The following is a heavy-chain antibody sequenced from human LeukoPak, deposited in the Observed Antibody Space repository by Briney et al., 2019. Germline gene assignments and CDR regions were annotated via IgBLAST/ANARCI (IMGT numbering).Heavy chain of an antibody. J-gene: IGHJ4*02. CDR3: AKDISAAKPYYFNY. D-gene: IGHD6-13*01. CDR1: GFTFSSYS. V-gene: IGHV3-21*04. Sequence: GGSLRLSCAASGFTFSSYSMNWDRQAPGKGLEWVSSISSSSSYIYYADSVKGRFTISRDNAKNSLYLQMNSLRAEDTAVYYCAKDISAAKPYYFNYWGRGTLVTVSS. CDR2: ISSSSSYI.